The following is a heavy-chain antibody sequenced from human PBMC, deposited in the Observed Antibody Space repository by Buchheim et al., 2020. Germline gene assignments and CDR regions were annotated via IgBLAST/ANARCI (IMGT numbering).Heavy chain of an antibody. J-gene: IGHJ4*02. CDR2: IYHSGRT. CDR3: ARSGYTIFGVVIDY. CDR1: GGSISSSNW. Sequence: QVQLQESGPGLVKPSGTLSLTCAVSGGSISSSNWWSWVRQPPGKGLEWIGDIYHSGRTHYNPSLKSRVTISVDKPKNLLPLKLSSVTAADTAVYYCARSGYTIFGVVIDYWGQGTL. D-gene: IGHD3-3*01. V-gene: IGHV4-4*02.